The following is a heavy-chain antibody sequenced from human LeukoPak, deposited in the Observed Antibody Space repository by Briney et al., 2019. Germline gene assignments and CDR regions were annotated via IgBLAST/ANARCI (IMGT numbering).Heavy chain of an antibody. D-gene: IGHD3-10*01. CDR2: IKQDGSEK. CDR1: GFTLSSYW. Sequence: PGGSLRLSCAASGFTLSSYWMSWVRQAPGKGLEWVANIKQDGSEKYYVDSVKGRFTISRDNAKNTLYLQMNSLRAEDTAVYYCARDRTVRDLTYFDLWGRGTLVTVSS. J-gene: IGHJ2*01. CDR3: ARDRTVRDLTYFDL. V-gene: IGHV3-7*01.